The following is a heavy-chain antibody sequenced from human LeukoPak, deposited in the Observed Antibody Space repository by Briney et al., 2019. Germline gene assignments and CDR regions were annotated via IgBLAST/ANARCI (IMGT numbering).Heavy chain of an antibody. V-gene: IGHV1-69*06. Sequence: SVKVSCKASGYTFISYDINWVRQAPGQGLEWMGGIIPIFGTANYAQKFQGRVTITADKSTSTAYMELSSLRSEDTAVYYCARDGYSYGYGHYWGQGTLVTVSS. D-gene: IGHD5-18*01. CDR1: GYTFISYD. CDR3: ARDGYSYGYGHY. J-gene: IGHJ4*02. CDR2: IIPIFGTA.